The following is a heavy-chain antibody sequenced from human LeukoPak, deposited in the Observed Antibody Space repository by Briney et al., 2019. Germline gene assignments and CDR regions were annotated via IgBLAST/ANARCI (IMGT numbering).Heavy chain of an antibody. V-gene: IGHV4-34*01. CDR1: GGSFSGYY. CDR3: ARGRYYDFWSGYYY. CDR2: INHSGST. D-gene: IGHD3-3*01. Sequence: NTSETLSLTCAVYGGSFSGYYWSWIRQPPGKGLEWIGEINHSGSTNYNPSLKSRVTISVDTSKNQFSLKLSSVTAADTAVYYCARGRYYDFWSGYYYWGQGTLVTVSS. J-gene: IGHJ4*02.